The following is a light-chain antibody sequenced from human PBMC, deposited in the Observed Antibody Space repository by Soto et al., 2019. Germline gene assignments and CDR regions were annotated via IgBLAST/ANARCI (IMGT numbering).Light chain of an antibody. J-gene: IGLJ2*01. CDR2: DVS. CDR1: SSDIGGYNY. V-gene: IGLV2-14*03. Sequence: QSVLTQPASVSASPGQSITISCTGTSSDIGGYNYVSWYQQHPGKAPKVLIYDVSKRPSGISNRFSGSKSGNTASLTISGLQVDDEADYYCSSYRRGSTRVVFGGGTQLTVL. CDR3: SSYRRGSTRVV.